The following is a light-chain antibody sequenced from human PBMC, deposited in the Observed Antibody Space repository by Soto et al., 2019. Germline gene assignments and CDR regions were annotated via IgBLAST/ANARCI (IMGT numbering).Light chain of an antibody. CDR1: TSNIGGNY. V-gene: IGLV1-47*01. Sequence: QSLQTPPPSASWTPGRRVAISCSGSTSNIGGNYVYCYQQLPGTAPKLLIFGNNQRPSGVPDRFSGSKSATSASLAITGLRSEDEAEYICSAWDDSLSTLVFGGGTKVTVL. CDR2: GNN. J-gene: IGLJ2*01. CDR3: SAWDDSLSTLV.